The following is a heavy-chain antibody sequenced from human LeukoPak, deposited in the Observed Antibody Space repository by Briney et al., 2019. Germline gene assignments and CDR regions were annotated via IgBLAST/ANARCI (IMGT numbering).Heavy chain of an antibody. J-gene: IGHJ4*02. D-gene: IGHD2-15*01. CDR3: AKDLGYRRSGGSCQLDY. V-gene: IGHV3-53*05. CDR1: GFTVSSNS. Sequence: PGGSLRLSCTVSGFTVSSNSMSWVRQAPGKGLEWVSFIYSGGNTLYSDSVKGRFTISRDNAKNSLYLQMNSLRAEDTALYYCAKDLGYRRSGGSCQLDYWGQGTLVTVSS. CDR2: IYSGGNT.